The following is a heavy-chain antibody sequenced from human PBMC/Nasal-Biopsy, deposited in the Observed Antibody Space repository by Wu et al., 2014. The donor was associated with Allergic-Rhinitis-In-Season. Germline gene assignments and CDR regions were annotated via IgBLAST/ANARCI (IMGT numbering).Heavy chain of an antibody. J-gene: IGHJ4*02. CDR3: TRAPSSYADFPGYFHS. CDR1: GFAFENYV. CDR2: ISGSAGTT. Sequence: LRLSCAASGFAFENYVMSWVRQAPGKGLEWVSSISGSAGTTFYAGSVKGRFTISRDTATDTLSLQMNSLRAEDTAMYYCTRAPSSYADFPGYFHSWGQGTLVTVSS. V-gene: IGHV3-23*01. D-gene: IGHD4-17*01.